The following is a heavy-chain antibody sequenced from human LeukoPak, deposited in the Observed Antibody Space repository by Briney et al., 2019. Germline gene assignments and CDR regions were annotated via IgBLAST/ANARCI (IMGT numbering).Heavy chain of an antibody. CDR2: ISSSSSTI. J-gene: IGHJ4*02. CDR3: ANDDDILTGYFPAFDY. CDR1: GFTFSSHS. Sequence: PGGSLRLSCAASGFTFSSHSMNWVRQAPGKGLEWVSYISSSSSTIYYADSVKGRFTISRDNAKNSLYLQMNSLRAEDTAVYYCANDDDILTGYFPAFDYWGQGTLVTVSS. D-gene: IGHD3-9*01. V-gene: IGHV3-48*01.